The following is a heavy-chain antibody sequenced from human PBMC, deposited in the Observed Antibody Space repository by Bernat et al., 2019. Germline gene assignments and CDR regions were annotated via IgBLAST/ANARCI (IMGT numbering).Heavy chain of an antibody. J-gene: IGHJ2*01. Sequence: QLQLQESGPGLVKPSETLSLTCTVSGGSISSSSYYWGWIRQPPGKGLEWIGSIYYSGSTYYNPSLKSRVTISVDPSKNQFSLKLSSVTAADTAVYYCASSIVVVPAAIKVDGYFDLWGRGTLVTVSS. CDR2: IYYSGST. D-gene: IGHD2-2*02. V-gene: IGHV4-39*01. CDR1: GGSISSSSYY. CDR3: ASSIVVVPAAIKVDGYFDL.